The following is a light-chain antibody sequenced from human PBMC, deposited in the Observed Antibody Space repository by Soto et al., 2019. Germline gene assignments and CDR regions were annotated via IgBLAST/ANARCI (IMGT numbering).Light chain of an antibody. Sequence: QSALTQPRSVSGSPGQSVTISCTGTSSDVGGYNYVSWYQQHPGKAPKLILYDVSKRPSGVPDRFSGSKSGNTASLTISGLRAEDEADYYCCSYAGSYTNVFGTGTKLTVL. J-gene: IGLJ1*01. CDR2: DVS. V-gene: IGLV2-11*01. CDR3: CSYAGSYTNV. CDR1: SSDVGGYNY.